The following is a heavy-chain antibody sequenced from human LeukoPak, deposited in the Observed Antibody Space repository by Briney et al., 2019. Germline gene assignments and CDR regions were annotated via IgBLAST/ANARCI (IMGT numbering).Heavy chain of an antibody. CDR2: ISYDGSNK. Sequence: GGSLRLSCAASGFTFSSYGMHWVRQAPGKGLEWVAVISYDGSNKYYADSVKGRFTISRDNSKNTLYLQMYSLRAEDTAVYYCAKDLGPAAMDYYYGMDVWGQGTTVTVSS. J-gene: IGHJ6*02. CDR3: AKDLGPAAMDYYYGMDV. D-gene: IGHD2-2*01. CDR1: GFTFSSYG. V-gene: IGHV3-30*18.